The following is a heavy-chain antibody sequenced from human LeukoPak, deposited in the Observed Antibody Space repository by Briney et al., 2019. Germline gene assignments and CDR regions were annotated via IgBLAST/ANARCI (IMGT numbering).Heavy chain of an antibody. CDR3: ARDSGFWSGYSRYNWFDP. CDR2: INPNSGGT. V-gene: IGHV1-2*02. Sequence: ASVKVSCKASGNTFTGYYMHWVRQAPGQGLEWMGWINPNSGGTNYAQKFQGRVTMTRDTSISTAYMELSRLRSDDTAVYYCARDSGFWSGYSRYNWFDPWGQGTLVTVSS. CDR1: GNTFTGYY. J-gene: IGHJ5*02. D-gene: IGHD3-3*01.